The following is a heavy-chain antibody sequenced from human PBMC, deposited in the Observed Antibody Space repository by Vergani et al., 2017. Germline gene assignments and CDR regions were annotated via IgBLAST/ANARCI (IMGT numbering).Heavy chain of an antibody. J-gene: IGHJ6*02. D-gene: IGHD4-17*01. CDR2: VDPEDGET. CDR1: GYTFTDHY. CDR3: ATPQSVTTGGMEV. Sequence: EVQLVQSGAEVKKPGATMKISCKVSGYTFTDHYMHWVKQAPGQGLEWMGLVDPEDGETIYAEKFKGRVTIAADTSTDTAQLELSSLRSDDTAVYYCATPQSVTTGGMEVWVQGTTVIVSS. V-gene: IGHV1-69-2*01.